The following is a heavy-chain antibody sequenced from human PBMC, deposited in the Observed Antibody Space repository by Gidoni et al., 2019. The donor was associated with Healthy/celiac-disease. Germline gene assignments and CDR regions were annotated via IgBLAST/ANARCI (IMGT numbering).Heavy chain of an antibody. Sequence: EVQLLESGGGLVPPGGSLRLPCSPSGLTFSSYARSWVRQAPGKGLEWVSAISGRGGSTYYADSVKGRFTISRDNAKNTLYLQMNSLRAEDTAVYYCAKEEPTLRAPFDYWGQGTLVTVSS. CDR3: AKEEPTLRAPFDY. V-gene: IGHV3-23*01. D-gene: IGHD3-16*01. CDR2: ISGRGGST. J-gene: IGHJ4*02. CDR1: GLTFSSYA.